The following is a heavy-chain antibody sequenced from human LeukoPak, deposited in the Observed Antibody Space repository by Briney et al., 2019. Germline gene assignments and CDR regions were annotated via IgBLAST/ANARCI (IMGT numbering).Heavy chain of an antibody. J-gene: IGHJ4*02. CDR3: ARVVPAAILAY. Sequence: PSETLSLTCTVSGYSISSGYYWGWIRQPPGKGLEWIGSIYHSGSTYYNPSLKSRVTISVDTSKNQFSLKLSSVTAADTAVYYCARVVPAAILAYWGQGTLVTVSP. V-gene: IGHV4-38-2*02. D-gene: IGHD2-2*02. CDR2: IYHSGST. CDR1: GYSISSGYY.